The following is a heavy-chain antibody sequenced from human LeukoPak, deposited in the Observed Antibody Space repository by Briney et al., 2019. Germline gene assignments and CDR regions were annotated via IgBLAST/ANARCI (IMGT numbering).Heavy chain of an antibody. J-gene: IGHJ1*01. CDR1: GYTFTGYY. D-gene: IGHD3-16*01. CDR3: ARPPLRYGSPREYFQH. V-gene: IGHV1-2*02. CDR2: INPNSGGT. Sequence: ASVKVSFKASGYTFTGYYMHWVRPAPGQGLEWMGWINPNSGGTNYAQKFQGRVTMTRDTSISTAYMELSRLRSDDTAVYYCARPPLRYGSPREYFQHWGQGTLVTVSS.